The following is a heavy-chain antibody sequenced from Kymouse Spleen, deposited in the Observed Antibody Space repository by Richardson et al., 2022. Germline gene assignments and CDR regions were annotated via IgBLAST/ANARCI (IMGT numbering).Heavy chain of an antibody. CDR1: GFTFDDYA. J-gene: IGHJ6*02. V-gene: IGHV3-9*01. CDR3: AKDKDYGSGSYTVGMDV. Sequence: EVQLVESGGGLVQPGRSLRLSCAASGFTFDDYAMHWVRQAPGKGLEWVSGISWNSGSIGYADSVKGRFTISRDNAKNSLYLQMNSLRAEDTALYYCAKDKDYGSGSYTVGMDVWGQGTTVTVSS. CDR2: ISWNSGSI. D-gene: IGHD3-10*01.